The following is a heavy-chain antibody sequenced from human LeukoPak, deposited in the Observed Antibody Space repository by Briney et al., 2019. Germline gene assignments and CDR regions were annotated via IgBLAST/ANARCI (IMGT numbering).Heavy chain of an antibody. CDR1: GGSISSSNW. CDR2: IYHSGST. V-gene: IGHV4-4*02. CDR3: ARDHGIAAAGTDWFDY. J-gene: IGHJ4*02. D-gene: IGHD6-13*01. Sequence: SGTLSLTCAVSGGSISSSNWWSWVRQPPGKGLEWIGEIYHSGSTNYNPSLKSRVTISVDKSKNQFSLKLSSVTAADTAVYYCARDHGIAAAGTDWFDYWGQGTLVTVSS.